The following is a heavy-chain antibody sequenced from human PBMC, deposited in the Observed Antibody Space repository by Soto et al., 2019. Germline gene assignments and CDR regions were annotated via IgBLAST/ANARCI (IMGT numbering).Heavy chain of an antibody. V-gene: IGHV1-2*04. CDR1: GYTFTSYG. CDR2: INPNSGST. CDR3: ARAFSYYDILTGYPYYYYYGMDV. Sequence: ASVKVSCKASGYTFTSYGISWVRQAPGQGLEWMGWINPNSGSTNYAQKFRGWVTMTRDTSISTAYMELSRLRSDDTAVYYCARAFSYYDILTGYPYYYYYGMDVWGQGTTVTVSS. J-gene: IGHJ6*02. D-gene: IGHD3-9*01.